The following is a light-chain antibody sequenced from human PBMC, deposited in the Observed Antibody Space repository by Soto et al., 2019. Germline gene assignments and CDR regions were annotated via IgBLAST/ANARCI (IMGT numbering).Light chain of an antibody. CDR3: QHYGS. CDR1: QIVSSTS. Sequence: IVLTQSPGTLSLSPGERATLSCRASQIVSSTSLAWYRQKPGQAPRLLIFATFNRATDIPGRFSGSGSGTNFTLTISRLEPEDFAVYFCQHYGSFGQGTKVDIK. V-gene: IGKV3-20*01. CDR2: ATF. J-gene: IGKJ1*01.